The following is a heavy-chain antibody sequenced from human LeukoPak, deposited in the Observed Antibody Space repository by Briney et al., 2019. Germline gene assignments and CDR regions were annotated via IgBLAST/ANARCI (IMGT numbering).Heavy chain of an antibody. CDR2: GDYSGGT. CDR3: AGSYGDYQH. V-gene: IGHV4-39*07. Sequence: SETLSLTCTVSGDSFSSVKDYWAWIRQPPGKGLEWIASGDYSGGTYYNPSLESRVTISADMSKNQFSLKLSSVTAADTAVYYCAGSYGDYQHWGQGTLVTVSS. CDR1: GDSFSSVKDY. D-gene: IGHD4-17*01. J-gene: IGHJ1*01.